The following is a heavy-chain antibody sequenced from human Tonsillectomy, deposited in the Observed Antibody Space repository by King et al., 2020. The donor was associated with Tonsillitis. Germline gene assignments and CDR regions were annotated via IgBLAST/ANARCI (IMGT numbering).Heavy chain of an antibody. CDR3: AKDVAVAGGVLYFDY. Sequence: VQLVESGGGLVQPGGSLRLSCAASGFTFSSYAMSWVRQAPGKGLEWVSAVSGRGGSTYDADSVKGRFTISRDNSKNTLQLQMNSLRAEDTAVYYCAKDVAVAGGVLYFDYWGQGTLVTVSS. D-gene: IGHD6-19*01. CDR2: VSGRGGST. CDR1: GFTFSSYA. J-gene: IGHJ4*02. V-gene: IGHV3-23*04.